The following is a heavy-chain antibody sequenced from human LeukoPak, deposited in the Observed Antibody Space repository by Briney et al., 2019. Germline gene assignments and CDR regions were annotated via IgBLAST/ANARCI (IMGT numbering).Heavy chain of an antibody. J-gene: IGHJ6*03. CDR1: GFTFSSYA. V-gene: IGHV3-23*01. CDR2: ISGSGGST. CDR3: AKTGAGYYYMDV. Sequence: PGGSLRLSCAASGFTFSSYAMSWVRQAPGKGLEWVSAISGSGGSTHYADSVKGRFTISRDNSKSTLYLQMNSLRAEDTAVYCCAKTGAGYYYMDVWGKGTTVTVSS. D-gene: IGHD7-27*01.